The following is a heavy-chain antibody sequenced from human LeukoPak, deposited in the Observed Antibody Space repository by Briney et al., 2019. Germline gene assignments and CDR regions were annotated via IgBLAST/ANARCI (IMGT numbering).Heavy chain of an antibody. CDR3: ARDLDYDFWSGYLDY. V-gene: IGHV3-7*01. Sequence: PGGSLRLSCAASGFTFSSYWMSWVRQAPGKGLEWVANIKQDGSEKYDVDSVKGRFTISRDNAKNSLYLQMNSLRAEDTAVYYCARDLDYDFWSGYLDYWGQGTLVTVSS. J-gene: IGHJ4*02. CDR2: IKQDGSEK. CDR1: GFTFSSYW. D-gene: IGHD3-3*01.